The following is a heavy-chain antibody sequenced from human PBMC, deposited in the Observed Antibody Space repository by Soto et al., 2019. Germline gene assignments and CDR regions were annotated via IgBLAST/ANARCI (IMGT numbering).Heavy chain of an antibody. CDR3: ARESAGSHKNNWSDP. CDR2: IHYSGNS. Sequence: SETLSLTCTVSGGSITSYYWSWVRQPPGQGLEWIGFIHYSGNSKYNPSLKSRVTISVDPSQNQLSLKLSSVTAADTAVYYCARESAGSHKNNWSDPWGQGTLVTVSA. V-gene: IGHV4-59*01. CDR1: GGSITSYY. J-gene: IGHJ5*02.